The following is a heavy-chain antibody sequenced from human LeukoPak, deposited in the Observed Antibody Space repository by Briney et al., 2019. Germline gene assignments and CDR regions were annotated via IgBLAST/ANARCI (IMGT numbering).Heavy chain of an antibody. Sequence: GGSLRLSCETSGFTFSSFGMHWVRQAPGKGLEWVSAISGSGGSTYYADSVKGRFTISRDNSKNTLYLQMNSLRAEDTAVYYCAKAVFRSYDSSGYYYGPGDYWGQGTLVTVSS. V-gene: IGHV3-23*01. D-gene: IGHD3-22*01. CDR3: AKAVFRSYDSSGYYYGPGDY. CDR2: ISGSGGST. J-gene: IGHJ4*02. CDR1: GFTFSSFG.